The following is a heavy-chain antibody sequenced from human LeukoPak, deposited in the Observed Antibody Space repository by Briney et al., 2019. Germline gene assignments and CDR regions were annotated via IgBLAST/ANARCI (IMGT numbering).Heavy chain of an antibody. CDR3: ARVPIAAALIDY. CDR1: GYTFTGYY. V-gene: IGHV1-2*02. CDR2: INPNSGGT. J-gene: IGHJ4*02. Sequence: ASVKVSCKASGYTFTGYYMHWVRQAPGQGLEWMGWINPNSGGTNYAQKFQGRVTMTRDTSISTAYMELSRLRSDDTAVYYCARVPIAAALIDYWGQGTLVTVSS. D-gene: IGHD6-13*01.